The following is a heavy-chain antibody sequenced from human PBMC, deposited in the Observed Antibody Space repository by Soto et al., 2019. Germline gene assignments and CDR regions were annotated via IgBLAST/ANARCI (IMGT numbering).Heavy chain of an antibody. CDR2: IIPISGRT. V-gene: IGHV1-69*01. J-gene: IGHJ4*02. CDR3: ATRGTQGRWLEFADY. D-gene: IGHD5-12*01. CDR1: GGTFSSLG. Sequence: QVQLVQSGAEVKRPGSSVKVSCEASGGTFSSLGFTWVRRAPGQGLEWMGGIIPISGRTTFAPKFLGRVTITADEATRTTYMELTALTSDYTAIYYCATRGTQGRWLEFADYWGQGTPVTVSS.